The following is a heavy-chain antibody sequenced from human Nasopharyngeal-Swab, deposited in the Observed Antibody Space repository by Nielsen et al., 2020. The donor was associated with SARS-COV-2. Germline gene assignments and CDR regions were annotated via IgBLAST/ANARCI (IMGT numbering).Heavy chain of an antibody. V-gene: IGHV3-33*01. CDR3: ARGYYYDSSGYPLDAFDI. CDR1: GFTFSSYG. D-gene: IGHD3-22*01. CDR2: IWHDGSNK. Sequence: GESLKISCAASGFTFSSYGMHWVRQAPGKGLEWVAVIWHDGSNKYYADSVKGRFTISRDNSKNTLYLQMNSLRAEDTAVYYCARGYYYDSSGYPLDAFDIWGQGTMVTVSS. J-gene: IGHJ3*02.